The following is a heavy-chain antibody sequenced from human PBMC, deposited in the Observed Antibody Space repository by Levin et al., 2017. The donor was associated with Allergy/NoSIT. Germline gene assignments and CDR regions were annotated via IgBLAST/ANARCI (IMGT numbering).Heavy chain of an antibody. V-gene: IGHV3-30*18. J-gene: IGHJ4*02. CDR3: AKALPIVVGWEDSRNGFFDY. D-gene: IGHD2-15*01. CDR2: ISYDGSNK. Sequence: GGSLRLSCAASGFTFSSYGMHWVRQAPGKGLEWVAVISYDGSNKYYADSVKGRFTISRDNSKNTLYLQMNSLRAEDTAVYYCAKALPIVVGWEDSRNGFFDYWGQGTLVTVSS. CDR1: GFTFSSYG.